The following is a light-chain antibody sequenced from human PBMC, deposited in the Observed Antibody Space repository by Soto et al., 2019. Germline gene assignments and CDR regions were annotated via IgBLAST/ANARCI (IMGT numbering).Light chain of an antibody. CDR1: QDMRND. V-gene: IGKV1-6*01. CDR2: AAS. Sequence: AIQMTQSPSSLSASVGDRVTITCRASQDMRNDLGWYQQKPGKTPKLLIFAASSLQSGVPSGFSGSGSGTDFTLTISSLQPEDFATYYCLPDFNYPWTFGQGTKVEIE. J-gene: IGKJ1*01. CDR3: LPDFNYPWT.